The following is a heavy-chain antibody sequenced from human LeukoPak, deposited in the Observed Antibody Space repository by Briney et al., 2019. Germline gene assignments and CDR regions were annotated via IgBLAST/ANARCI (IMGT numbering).Heavy chain of an antibody. D-gene: IGHD3-3*01. CDR1: GYTFTSYD. V-gene: IGHV1-8*03. J-gene: IGHJ5*02. CDR3: ARPLRFLEWSFDP. CDR2: MNPNSGNT. Sequence: ASVKVSCKASGYTFTSYDINWVRQATGQGLEWVGWMNPNSGNTGYAQKFQGRVTITRNTSISTAYMELSSLRSEDAAVYYCARPLRFLEWSFDPWGQGTLVTVSS.